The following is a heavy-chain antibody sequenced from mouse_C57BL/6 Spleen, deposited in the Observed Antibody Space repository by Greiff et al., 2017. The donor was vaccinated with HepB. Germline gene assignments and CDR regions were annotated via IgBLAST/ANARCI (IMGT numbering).Heavy chain of an antibody. CDR3: ARYYGSSSAWFAC. V-gene: IGHV1-81*01. CDR1: GYTFTSYG. J-gene: IGHJ3*01. Sequence: QVQLQQSGAELARPGASVKLSCKASGYTFTSYGISWVKQRTGQGLEWIGEIYPRSGNTYYNEKFKGKATLTADKSSSTAYMELRSMTSEDAAVYFCARYYGSSSAWFACWGQGTLVTVST. CDR2: IYPRSGNT. D-gene: IGHD1-1*01.